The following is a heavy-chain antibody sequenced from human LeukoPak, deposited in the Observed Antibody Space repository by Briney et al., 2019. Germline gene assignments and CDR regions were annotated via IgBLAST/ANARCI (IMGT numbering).Heavy chain of an antibody. J-gene: IGHJ6*04. CDR2: ISSSGSTI. D-gene: IGHD3-10*02. V-gene: IGHV3-48*03. CDR3: AELGITMIGGV. Sequence: GGSLRLSCAASGFTFSSYEMNWVRQAPGKGLERVSYISSSGSTIYYADSVKGRFTISRDNAKNPLYLQMNSLRAEDTAVYYCAELGITMIGGVWGKGTTVTISS. CDR1: GFTFSSYE.